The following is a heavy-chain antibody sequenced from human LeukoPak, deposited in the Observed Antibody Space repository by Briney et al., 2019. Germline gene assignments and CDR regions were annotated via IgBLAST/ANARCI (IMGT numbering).Heavy chain of an antibody. Sequence: GGSLRLSCAASGFTFSHYAIHWVRQAPGKGLEWVALILYDGSNEYYADSVKGRFSISRDNSKNTLYLQMNSLRAEDTAVYYCARDRCSSTSCYYYYGMDVWGQGTTVTVSS. CDR2: ILYDGSNE. CDR1: GFTFSHYA. D-gene: IGHD2-2*01. V-gene: IGHV3-30-3*01. J-gene: IGHJ6*02. CDR3: ARDRCSSTSCYYYYGMDV.